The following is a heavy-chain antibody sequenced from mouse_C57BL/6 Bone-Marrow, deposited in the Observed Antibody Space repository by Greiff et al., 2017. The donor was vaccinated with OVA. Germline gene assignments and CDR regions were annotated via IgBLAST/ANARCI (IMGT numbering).Heavy chain of an antibody. Sequence: VMLVESGPGLVAPSQSLSITCTVSGFSLTSYAISWVRQPPGKGLEWLGVIWTGGGTNYNSALKSRLSISKDNSKSQVFLKMNSLQTDDTARYYCARNPSYYDYVYYYAMDYWGQGTSVTVSS. J-gene: IGHJ4*01. CDR1: GFSLTSYA. V-gene: IGHV2-9-1*01. CDR2: IWTGGGT. D-gene: IGHD2-4*01. CDR3: ARNPSYYDYVYYYAMDY.